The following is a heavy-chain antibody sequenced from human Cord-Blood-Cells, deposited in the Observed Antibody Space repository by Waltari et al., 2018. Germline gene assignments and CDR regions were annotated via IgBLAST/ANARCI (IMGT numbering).Heavy chain of an antibody. V-gene: IGHV4-59*11. J-gene: IGHJ3*02. Sequence: QVQLQESGPGLVKPSETLSLTCTAPGGSSSSPYWSWIRQPPGKGLEWIGYIYYSGSTNYNPSLKSRVTISVDTSKNQFSLKLSSVTAADTAVYYCARVGLNSLTAFDIWGQGTMVTVSS. CDR3: ARVGLNSLTAFDI. CDR1: GGSSSSPY. CDR2: IYYSGST. D-gene: IGHD1-20*01.